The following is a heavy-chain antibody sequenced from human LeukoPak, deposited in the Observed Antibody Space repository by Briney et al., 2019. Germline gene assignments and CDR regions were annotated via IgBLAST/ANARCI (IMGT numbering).Heavy chain of an antibody. CDR1: GFTFSSYA. Sequence: PGRSLRLSCAASGFTFSSYAMHWVRQAPGKGLEWVAVISYDGSNKYCADSVKGRFTISRDNSKNTLYLQMNSLRAEDTAVYYCARESPGGYYDSSGSKPYYFDYWGQGTLVTVSS. CDR2: ISYDGSNK. D-gene: IGHD3-22*01. CDR3: ARESPGGYYDSSGSKPYYFDY. J-gene: IGHJ4*02. V-gene: IGHV3-30-3*01.